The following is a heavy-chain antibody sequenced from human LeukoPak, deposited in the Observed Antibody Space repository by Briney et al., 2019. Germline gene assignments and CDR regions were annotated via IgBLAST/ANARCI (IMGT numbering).Heavy chain of an antibody. CDR2: ISGSGGST. J-gene: IGHJ6*03. CDR3: AKDSSGYYYVDDYYYYYYMDV. Sequence: PGGSLRLSCAASGFTFSSYAMSWVRQAPGKGLEWVSAISGSGGSTYYADSVKGRFTISRDSSKNTLYLQMNSLRAEDTAVYYCAKDSSGYYYVDDYYYYYYMDVWGKGTTVTVSS. V-gene: IGHV3-23*01. D-gene: IGHD3-22*01. CDR1: GFTFSSYA.